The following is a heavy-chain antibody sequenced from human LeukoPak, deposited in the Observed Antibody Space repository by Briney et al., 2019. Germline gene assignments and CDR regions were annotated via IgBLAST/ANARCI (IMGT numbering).Heavy chain of an antibody. CDR2: IWYDGSNK. Sequence: GGSLRLSCAASGFTFGSYGMHWVRQAPGKGLEWVAVIWYDGSNKYYADSVKGRFTISRDNSKNTLYLQMNSLRAENTAVYYCASAAMVRGVISAGLDRWGQGTLVTVSS. D-gene: IGHD3-10*01. CDR1: GFTFGSYG. J-gene: IGHJ4*02. CDR3: ASAAMVRGVISAGLDR. V-gene: IGHV3-33*01.